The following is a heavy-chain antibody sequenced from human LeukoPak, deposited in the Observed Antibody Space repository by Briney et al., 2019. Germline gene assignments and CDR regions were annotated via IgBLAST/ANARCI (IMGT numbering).Heavy chain of an antibody. CDR3: ARVYCSSTSCYGPSQYFQH. D-gene: IGHD2-2*01. J-gene: IGHJ1*01. V-gene: IGHV4-38-2*01. CDR2: IYHSGST. Sequence: SETLSLTCAVSGYSISSGYYWGWIRQPPGRGLEWIGSIYHSGSTYYNPSLKSRVTISVDTSKNQFSLKLSSVTAADTAVYYCARVYCSSTSCYGPSQYFQHWGQGTLVTVSS. CDR1: GYSISSGYY.